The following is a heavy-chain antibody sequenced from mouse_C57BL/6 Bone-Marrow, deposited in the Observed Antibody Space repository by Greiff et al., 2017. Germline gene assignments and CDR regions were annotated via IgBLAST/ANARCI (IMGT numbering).Heavy chain of an antibody. CDR3: ARDWDYFDY. V-gene: IGHV1-80*01. Sequence: VKLQESGAELVQPGASVKISCKVSGYAFSTYWMNWVKPRPGKGLEWIGQIYPGDGDPNYNGKFKGKATLTADKSSSTAYMQLSSLTSEDSAVYFCARDWDYFDYWGQGTTLTVSS. CDR1: GYAFSTYW. J-gene: IGHJ2*01. CDR2: IYPGDGDP. D-gene: IGHD4-1*01.